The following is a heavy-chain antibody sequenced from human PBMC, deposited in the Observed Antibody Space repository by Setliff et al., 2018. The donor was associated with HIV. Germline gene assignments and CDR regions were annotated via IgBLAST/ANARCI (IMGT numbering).Heavy chain of an antibody. D-gene: IGHD3-22*01. CDR2: IKTEAEGYAT. J-gene: IGHJ4*02. CDR1: GFTFSGSP. V-gene: IGHV3-73*01. Sequence: GGSLRLSCGASGFTFSGSPMHWVRQASGKGLEWVGRIKTEAEGYATAYAASVKGRFTISGDDSKNTAYLQMNSLKTEDTAIYYCTRPQYIYDNSDSDNWGQGALVTVSS. CDR3: TRPQYIYDNSDSDN.